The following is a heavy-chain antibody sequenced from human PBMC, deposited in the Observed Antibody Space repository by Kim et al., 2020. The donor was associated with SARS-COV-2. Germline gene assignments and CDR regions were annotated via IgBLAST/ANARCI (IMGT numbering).Heavy chain of an antibody. CDR2: ISWNSGSI. CDR3: ARIAVAGTSDY. Sequence: GGSLRLSCAASGFTFDDYAMHWVRQAPGKGLEWVSGISWNSGSIGYADSVKGRFTISRDNAKNSLYLQMNSLRAEDTALYYCARIAVAGTSDYWGQGTLVTVSS. J-gene: IGHJ4*02. D-gene: IGHD6-19*01. CDR1: GFTFDDYA. V-gene: IGHV3-9*01.